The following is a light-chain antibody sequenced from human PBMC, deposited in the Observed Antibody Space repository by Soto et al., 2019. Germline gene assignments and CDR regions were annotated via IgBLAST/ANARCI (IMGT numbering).Light chain of an antibody. CDR2: WAS. Sequence: DIVMTQSPDSLGVSLGERATINCKSNQSVFHSSNNKSYLAWFQHKPGQPPKLLIYWASTRESGVPDRFSGSGSGTDFTLTISSLQAEDVAVYYCQQYYNTPKTFGPGTKVDIK. V-gene: IGKV4-1*01. J-gene: IGKJ3*01. CDR1: QSVFHSSNNKSY. CDR3: QQYYNTPKT.